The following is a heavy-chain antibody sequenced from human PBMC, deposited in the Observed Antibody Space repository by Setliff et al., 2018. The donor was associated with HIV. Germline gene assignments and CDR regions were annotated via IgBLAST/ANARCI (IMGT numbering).Heavy chain of an antibody. D-gene: IGHD2-21*02. CDR3: ARGQGCGGGCHYAFEM. Sequence: ETLSLTCAVYGGSLSGYHWSWIRQSPGKGLEWIGEINHSGSTNYNPSLKSRVIISIDTSKKQFSLKLTSVTAADTAVYYCARGQGCGGGCHYAFEMWGQGTMVTVSS. J-gene: IGHJ3*02. CDR2: INHSGST. CDR1: GGSLSGYH. V-gene: IGHV4-34*01.